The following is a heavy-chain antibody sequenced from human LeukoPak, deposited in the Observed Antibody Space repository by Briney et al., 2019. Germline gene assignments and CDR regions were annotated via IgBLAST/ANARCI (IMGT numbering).Heavy chain of an antibody. J-gene: IGHJ4*02. CDR1: GFTLTTYG. Sequence: GGTLRLSCSASGFTLTTYGMNWVRQAPGKGLEWVSGIGGSGVRTYYADSVKGRFTISRDNSKNTLYLQMNSLRAEDTAVYYCARAAAGGNEVWGQGTLVTVSS. V-gene: IGHV3-23*01. D-gene: IGHD6-13*01. CDR2: IGGSGVRT. CDR3: ARAAAGGNEV.